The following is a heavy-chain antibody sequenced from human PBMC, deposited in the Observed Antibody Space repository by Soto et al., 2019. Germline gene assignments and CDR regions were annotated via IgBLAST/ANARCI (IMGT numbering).Heavy chain of an antibody. Sequence: PGGSLRLSCAASGFTFSSYWMHWVRQAPGKGLVWVSRINSDGSSTSYADSVKGRFTISRDNAKNTLYLQMNSLRAEDTAVYYCARVRFLAVAGIDYWGQGTLVTVSS. D-gene: IGHD6-19*01. CDR3: ARVRFLAVAGIDY. CDR2: INSDGSST. CDR1: GFTFSSYW. J-gene: IGHJ4*02. V-gene: IGHV3-74*01.